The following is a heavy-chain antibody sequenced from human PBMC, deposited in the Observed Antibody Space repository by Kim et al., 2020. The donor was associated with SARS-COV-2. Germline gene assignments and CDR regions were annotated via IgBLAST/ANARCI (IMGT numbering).Heavy chain of an antibody. CDR1: GYTFTGYY. V-gene: IGHV1-2*05. CDR2: INPNSGGT. Sequence: ASVKVSCKASGYTFTGYYMHWVRHAPGQGLEWMGRINPNSGGTNYAQKFQGRVTMTRDTSISTDYMELSRLRSDDTDVYYCAREGFQLPFDYWGQGTLVTVSS. D-gene: IGHD2-2*01. J-gene: IGHJ4*02. CDR3: AREGFQLPFDY.